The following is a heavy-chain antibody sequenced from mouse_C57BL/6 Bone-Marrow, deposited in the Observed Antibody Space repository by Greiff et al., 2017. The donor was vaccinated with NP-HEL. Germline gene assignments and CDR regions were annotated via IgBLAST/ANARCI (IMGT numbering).Heavy chain of an antibody. CDR3: ARKDSYDGYLFAY. CDR2: IDPSDSET. D-gene: IGHD2-3*01. J-gene: IGHJ3*01. CDR1: GYTFTSYW. Sequence: QVQLQQPGAELVRPGSSVKLSCKASGYTFTSYWMHWVKQRPIQGLEWIGNIDPSDSETPYNQKFKDKATLTVDKSSSTAYMQLSSLTSEDSAVYYCARKDSYDGYLFAYWGQGTLVTVSA. V-gene: IGHV1-52*01.